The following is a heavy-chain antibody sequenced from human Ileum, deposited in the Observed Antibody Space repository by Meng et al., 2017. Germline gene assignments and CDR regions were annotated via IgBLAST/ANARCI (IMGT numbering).Heavy chain of an antibody. CDR2: IRYDGSNK. Sequence: GGSLRLSCAASGFTFSSYGMHWVRQAPGKGLEWVAVIRYDGSNKYYADSVKGRFTISRDNSKNTLYLQMNSLRAEDTAVYYCARGHLDYGDYVGAFDIWGQGTMVTVSS. CDR3: ARGHLDYGDYVGAFDI. J-gene: IGHJ3*02. CDR1: GFTFSSYG. D-gene: IGHD4-17*01. V-gene: IGHV3-33*01.